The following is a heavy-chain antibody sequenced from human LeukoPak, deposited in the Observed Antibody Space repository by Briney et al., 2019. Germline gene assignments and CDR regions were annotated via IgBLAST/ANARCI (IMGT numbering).Heavy chain of an antibody. CDR3: ARGGRYSSGWYWWN. V-gene: IGHV4-34*01. D-gene: IGHD6-19*01. CDR1: GGSFSGYY. CDR2: INHSGST. J-gene: IGHJ4*02. Sequence: SETLSLTCAVYGGSFSGYYWSWLRQPPGKGLEWIGEINHSGSTNYNPSLKSRVTISVDTSKNQFSLKLSSVTAADTAVYYCARGGRYSSGWYWWNWGQGTLVTVSS.